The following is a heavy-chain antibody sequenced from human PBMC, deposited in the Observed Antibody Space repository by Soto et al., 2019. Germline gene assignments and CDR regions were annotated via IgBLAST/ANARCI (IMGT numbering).Heavy chain of an antibody. CDR2: IYYSGST. CDR1: GDSISSSSYY. D-gene: IGHD3-10*01. Sequence: QLQLQESGPGLVKPSETLSLTCTVSGDSISSSSYYWGWIRQPPGKGLEWIGSIYYSGSTYYNPSLKSRVTISVDTSKNRFSLKLSSVTAADTAVYYCARRLIWFGARSGAFDIWGQGTMVTVSS. J-gene: IGHJ3*02. V-gene: IGHV4-39*01. CDR3: ARRLIWFGARSGAFDI.